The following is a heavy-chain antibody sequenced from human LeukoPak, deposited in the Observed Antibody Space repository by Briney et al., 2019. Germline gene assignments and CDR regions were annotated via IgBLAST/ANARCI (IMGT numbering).Heavy chain of an antibody. CDR1: GGSISSSSYY. CDR2: IYYSGST. V-gene: IGHV4-39*07. Sequence: SETLSLTCTVSGGSISSSSYYWGWIRQPPGKGLEWIGSIYYSGSTYYNPSLKSRVTISVDTSKNQFSLKLSSVTAADTAVYYCARDKNLPRMDVWGKGTTVTVSS. CDR3: ARDKNLPRMDV. J-gene: IGHJ6*04.